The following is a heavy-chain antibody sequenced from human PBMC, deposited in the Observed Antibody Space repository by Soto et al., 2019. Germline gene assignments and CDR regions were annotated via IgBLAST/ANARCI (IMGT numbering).Heavy chain of an antibody. CDR2: IYHSGST. V-gene: IGHV4-30-2*01. CDR1: GGSISSGGYS. J-gene: IGHJ4*02. D-gene: IGHD4-17*01. CDR3: ARTNANYGDYLFDY. Sequence: SETLSLTCAVSGGSISSGGYSWSWIRQPPGKGLEWIGYIYHSGSTYYNPSLKSRVTISVDRSKNQFSLKLSSVTAADTAVYYCARTNANYGDYLFDYWGQGTLVTVSS.